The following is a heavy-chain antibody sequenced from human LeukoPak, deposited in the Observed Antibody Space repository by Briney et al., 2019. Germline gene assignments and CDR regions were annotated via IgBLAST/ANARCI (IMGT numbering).Heavy chain of an antibody. CDR1: GLTFNNAW. V-gene: IGHV3-15*01. D-gene: IGHD4-23*01. CDR2: IKSKTDGGTT. J-gene: IGHJ4*02. CDR3: ARGYAGNSGGVYYFDY. Sequence: PGGSLRLSCAASGLTFNNAWMTWVRQAPGKGLEWLGRIKSKTDGGTTDYAAPVKGRFTISRDGSKNTLYLQMNSLRAEDTAVYYCARGYAGNSGGVYYFDYWGPGTLVTVSS.